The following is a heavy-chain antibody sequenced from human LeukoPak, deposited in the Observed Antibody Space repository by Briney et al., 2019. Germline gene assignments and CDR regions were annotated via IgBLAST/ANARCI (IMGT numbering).Heavy chain of an antibody. CDR2: ISAYKGNT. CDR1: GYNFNNYV. J-gene: IGHJ5*02. D-gene: IGHD3-16*01. V-gene: IGHV1-18*01. Sequence: GASVKVSCKASGYNFNNYVVSWVRQAPGHGLEWMGWISAYKGNTKYAEKFQGRVTMTTDTSTSTAYMELRSLRSDDTAVYYCARVRGRSNWFDPWGQGTLVTVSS. CDR3: ARVRGRSNWFDP.